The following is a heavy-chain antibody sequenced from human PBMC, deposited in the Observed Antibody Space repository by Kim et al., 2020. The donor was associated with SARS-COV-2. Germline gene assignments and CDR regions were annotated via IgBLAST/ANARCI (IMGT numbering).Heavy chain of an antibody. CDR1: GFTFSNAW. CDR3: TIDPIQGFRPEGHFDY. Sequence: GGSLRLSCAASGFTFSNAWMNWVRQAPGKGLEWVGRIKSKTDGGTIDYAAPVKGRFTILRDDSKNTLYLQMNSLTAEDTAVYYCTIDPIQGFRPEGHFDYWGQGTLVTVSS. J-gene: IGHJ4*02. CDR2: IKSKTDGGTI. V-gene: IGHV3-15*01.